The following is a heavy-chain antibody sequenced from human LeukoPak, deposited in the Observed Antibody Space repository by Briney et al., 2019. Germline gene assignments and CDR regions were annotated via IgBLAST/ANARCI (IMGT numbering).Heavy chain of an antibody. Sequence: GGSLRLSCAASGFTFSSYDMSWVRQAPGKGLEWVSTINSYGAYTYYADSVRGRFTISRDNSKNTLYLQMNSLRAEDTAVYYCARENALMVYAEPHNWFDPWGQGTLVTVSS. CDR2: INSYGAYT. D-gene: IGHD2-8*01. V-gene: IGHV3-23*01. J-gene: IGHJ5*02. CDR1: GFTFSSYD. CDR3: ARENALMVYAEPHNWFDP.